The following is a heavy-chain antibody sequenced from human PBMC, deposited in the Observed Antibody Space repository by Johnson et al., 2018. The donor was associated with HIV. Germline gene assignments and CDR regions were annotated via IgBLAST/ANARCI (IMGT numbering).Heavy chain of an antibody. D-gene: IGHD3-16*01. CDR1: GFTFSTYS. CDR2: IWYDGSNK. Sequence: VHLVESGGGVVQPGRSLRLSCAASGFTFSTYSMDWVRQAPGKGLEWVAVIWYDGSNKYYADSVKGLFTISRDNAKNSLYLQMNSLRAEDTALYYCARVTRQGVAFDIWGQGTMVTVSS. V-gene: IGHV3-33*08. CDR3: ARVTRQGVAFDI. J-gene: IGHJ3*02.